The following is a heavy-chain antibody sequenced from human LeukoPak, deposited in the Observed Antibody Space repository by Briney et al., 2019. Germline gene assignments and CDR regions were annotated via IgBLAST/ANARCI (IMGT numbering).Heavy chain of an antibody. V-gene: IGHV4-34*01. D-gene: IGHD2-15*01. CDR2: INHSGST. CDR3: AKGGLLTSDY. Sequence: SETLSLTCAVYGGSFSGYYWSWIRQPPGKGLEWIGEINHSGSTNYNPSLKSRVTISVDTSKNQFSLKLSSVTAADTAVYYCAKGGLLTSDYWGQGTLVTVSS. J-gene: IGHJ4*02. CDR1: GGSFSGYY.